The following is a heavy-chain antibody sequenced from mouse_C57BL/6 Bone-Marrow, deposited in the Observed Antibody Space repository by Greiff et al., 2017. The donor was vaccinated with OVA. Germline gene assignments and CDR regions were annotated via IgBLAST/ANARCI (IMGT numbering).Heavy chain of an antibody. D-gene: IGHD2-2*01. CDR1: GYTFTDYY. CDR2: INPNNGGT. CDR3: ARENYYGYPLAY. J-gene: IGHJ3*01. V-gene: IGHV1-26*01. Sequence: EVQLQQSGPELVKPGASVKISCKASGYTFTDYYMNWVKQSHGKSLEWIGDINPNNGGTSYNQKFKGKATLTVDKSSSTAYMELRSLTSEDSAVYYCARENYYGYPLAYWGQGTLVTVSA.